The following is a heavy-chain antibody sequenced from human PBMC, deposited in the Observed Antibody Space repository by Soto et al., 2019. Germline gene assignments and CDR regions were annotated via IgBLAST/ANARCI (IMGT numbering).Heavy chain of an antibody. CDR2: ISYDGNHK. V-gene: IGHV3-30-3*01. Sequence: QVQLVESGGGVVQPGRSLRLSCAASGFSVSAYTVHWVRQAPGKGLEWVAVISYDGNHKYSTDSVKGRFTISRDTSTNTVFLQMNSMGPEDTAVDYCARWEQPLFEYGGQGTLGAVSS. J-gene: IGHJ4*02. CDR1: GFSVSAYT. CDR3: ARWEQPLFEY. D-gene: IGHD1-1*01.